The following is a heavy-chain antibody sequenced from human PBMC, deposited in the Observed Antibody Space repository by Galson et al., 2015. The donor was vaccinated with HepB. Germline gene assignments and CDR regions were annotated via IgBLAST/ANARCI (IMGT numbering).Heavy chain of an antibody. CDR2: MTSDMRTI. CDR1: GFAFKFYS. Sequence: SLRLSCAASGFAFKFYSMNWVRQAPGRGLEWVSYMTSDMRTIKYADSVKGRFTISKDNVKNLVYLHMNSLGVEDTAHYFCARSVGGAFDSWGQGTLVIVSA. J-gene: IGHJ4*02. CDR3: ARSVGGAFDS. V-gene: IGHV3-48*04. D-gene: IGHD2-2*01.